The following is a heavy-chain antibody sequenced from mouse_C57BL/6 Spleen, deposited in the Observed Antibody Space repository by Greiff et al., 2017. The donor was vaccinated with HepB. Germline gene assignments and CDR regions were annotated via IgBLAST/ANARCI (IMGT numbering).Heavy chain of an antibody. Sequence: EVQLQQSGTVLARPGASVKMSCKTSGYTFTSYWMHWVKQRPGQGLEWIGAIYPGNSDTSYNQKFKGKAKLTAVTSASTAYMELSSLTNADSAVYYAIYYDYDGFAYWGQGTLVTVSA. CDR1: GYTFTSYW. J-gene: IGHJ3*01. CDR3: IYYDYDGFAY. V-gene: IGHV1-5*01. D-gene: IGHD2-4*01. CDR2: IYPGNSDT.